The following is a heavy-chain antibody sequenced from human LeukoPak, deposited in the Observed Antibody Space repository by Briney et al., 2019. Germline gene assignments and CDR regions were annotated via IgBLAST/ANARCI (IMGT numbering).Heavy chain of an antibody. Sequence: PGGSLRLSCAASGFTFSSYEMNWVRQAPGKGLEWVSYISSSGSTIYYADSVKGRFTISRDNAKNSLYLQMNSLRAEDTAVYYCARGLLRYSIYGMDVWGQGTTVTVSS. CDR1: GFTFSSYE. V-gene: IGHV3-48*03. CDR3: ARGLLRYSIYGMDV. J-gene: IGHJ6*02. CDR2: ISSSGSTI. D-gene: IGHD3-9*01.